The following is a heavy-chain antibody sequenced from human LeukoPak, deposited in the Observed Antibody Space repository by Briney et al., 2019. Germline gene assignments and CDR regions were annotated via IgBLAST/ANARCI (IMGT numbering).Heavy chain of an antibody. CDR1: GYTFSNYA. CDR2: IRGHHADT. V-gene: IGHV1-18*01. J-gene: IGHJ4*02. D-gene: IGHD2/OR15-2a*01. CDR3: ARREYFLDS. Sequence: ASVKVSCKASGYTFSNYAISWVRQAPEQGLEWMGWIRGHHADTTYAQKFQGRITLTTDTSTSTAYMELRSLRSDDTAVYYCARREYFLDSWGQGTFVSVSS.